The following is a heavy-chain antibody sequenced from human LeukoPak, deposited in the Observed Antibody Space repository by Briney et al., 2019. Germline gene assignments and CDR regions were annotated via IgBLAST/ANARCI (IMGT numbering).Heavy chain of an antibody. CDR2: IYSGGST. CDR1: GFTVSNTY. V-gene: IGHV3-53*01. D-gene: IGHD1-26*01. CDR3: ARTAKWELTGSFDY. Sequence: QAGGSLRLSCAASGFTVSNTYMNWVRQAPGKGLEWVSIIYSGGSTYYTDSVKGRFTISRDDPMTTLYLQMNSLRAEDTAVYYCARTAKWELTGSFDYWGQGTLVTVSS. J-gene: IGHJ4*02.